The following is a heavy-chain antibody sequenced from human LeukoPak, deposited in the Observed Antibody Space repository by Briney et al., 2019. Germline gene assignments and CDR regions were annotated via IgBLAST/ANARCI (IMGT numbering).Heavy chain of an antibody. CDR2: IYYSGST. V-gene: IGHV4-59*01. CDR1: GGSISSYY. Sequence: SETLSLTCTVSGGSISSYYWSWIRQPPGKGLEWIGYIYYSGSTNYNPSLKSRVTISVDTSKNQFSLKLSSVTAADTAVYYCARELGHSSGWYGAYFDYWGQGTLVTVSS. CDR3: ARELGHSSGWYGAYFDY. D-gene: IGHD6-19*01. J-gene: IGHJ4*02.